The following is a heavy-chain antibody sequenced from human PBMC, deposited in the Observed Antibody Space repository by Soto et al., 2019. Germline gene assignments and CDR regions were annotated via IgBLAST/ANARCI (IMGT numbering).Heavy chain of an antibody. D-gene: IGHD2-8*02. Sequence: QVQLVQSGAEVKKPGSSVKVSCRTSEGTFSNYAISWVRQAPGQGLEWMGGIVPIFGTATYAQKFQGRVTITADESTSTAYMEPSSLRSDDTAVYYCASPTGKLDYWGQGTLVTVSS. CDR2: IVPIFGTA. CDR3: ASPTGKLDY. CDR1: EGTFSNYA. V-gene: IGHV1-69*01. J-gene: IGHJ4*02.